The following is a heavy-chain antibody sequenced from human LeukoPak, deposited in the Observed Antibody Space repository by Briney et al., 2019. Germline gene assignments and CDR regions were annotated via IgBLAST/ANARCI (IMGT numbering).Heavy chain of an antibody. D-gene: IGHD3-22*01. CDR2: IIPIFGTA. CDR3: ARDRPYYYDSSGYYYVLLY. J-gene: IGHJ4*02. V-gene: IGHV1-69*13. Sequence: GASVTVSCTASGGTFSSYAISWVRQAPGQGLEWMGGIIPIFGTANYAQKFQGRVTITADESTSTAYMELSSLRSEDTAVYYRARDRPYYYDSSGYYYVLLYWGQGTLVTVSS. CDR1: GGTFSSYA.